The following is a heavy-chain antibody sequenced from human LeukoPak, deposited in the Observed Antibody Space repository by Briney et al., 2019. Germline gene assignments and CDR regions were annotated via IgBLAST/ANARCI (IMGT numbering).Heavy chain of an antibody. Sequence: GGSLRLSCAASGFTFSDYYMSWIRQAPGKGLEWVSYISNSGSTIYYADSVKGRVTISRDNAKNSLYLQMKSLRAEDTAVYYCARVDRDSGRPYFDNWGQGTLVTVSS. CDR2: ISNSGSTI. CDR1: GFTFSDYY. J-gene: IGHJ4*02. V-gene: IGHV3-11*01. CDR3: ARVDRDSGRPYFDN. D-gene: IGHD2-21*01.